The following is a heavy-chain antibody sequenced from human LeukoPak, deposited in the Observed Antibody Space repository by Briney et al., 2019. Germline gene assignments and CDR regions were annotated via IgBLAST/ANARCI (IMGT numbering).Heavy chain of an antibody. D-gene: IGHD6-13*01. CDR3: AGGYSGAAAGTFDY. CDR1: GFTFTNAW. J-gene: IGHJ4*02. CDR2: IYSGGST. Sequence: GGSLRLSCAASGFTFTNAWMNWVRQAPGKGLEWVSVIYSGGSTYYADSVKGRFTISRDNSKNTLYLQMNSLRAEDTAVYYCAGGYSGAAAGTFDYWGQGTLVTVSS. V-gene: IGHV3-53*01.